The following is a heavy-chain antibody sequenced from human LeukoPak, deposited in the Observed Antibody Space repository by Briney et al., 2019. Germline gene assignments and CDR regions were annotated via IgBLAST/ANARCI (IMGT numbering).Heavy chain of an antibody. CDR3: ARGVAGIDWFYP. D-gene: IGHD6-19*01. CDR1: GFTFSTSS. J-gene: IGHJ5*02. Sequence: PGGSLRLSCAVSGFTFSTSSMCWVRQAPGKGLEWVSYISSGSNTIYYADSVKGRFTISRDNAKNSLYLQLNSLRDEDTAVYYCARGVAGIDWFYPWGQGTLVTVSS. V-gene: IGHV3-48*02. CDR2: ISSGSNTI.